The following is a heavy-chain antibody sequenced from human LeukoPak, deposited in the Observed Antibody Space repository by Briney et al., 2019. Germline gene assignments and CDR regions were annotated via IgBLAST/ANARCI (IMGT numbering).Heavy chain of an antibody. J-gene: IGHJ4*02. Sequence: GGSLRLSCAASGFALSTYWMHWVRQAPGKGLVWVSRINSGGSSTSYADSVKGRFTISRDNAKNALYLQMNSLRAEDTAVYYCARGPSGGRYYVGDYWGQGTLVTVSS. CDR3: ARGPSGGRYYVGDY. D-gene: IGHD1-26*01. CDR2: INSGGSST. CDR1: GFALSTYW. V-gene: IGHV3-74*01.